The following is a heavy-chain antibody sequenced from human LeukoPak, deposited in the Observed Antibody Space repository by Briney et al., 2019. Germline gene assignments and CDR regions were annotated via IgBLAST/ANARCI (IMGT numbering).Heavy chain of an antibody. CDR3: ARDRSSGWDDY. V-gene: IGHV3-7*01. CDR1: GFTFSSYW. Sequence: AGGSLRLSCAVSGFTFSSYWMSWVRQAPGKGLEWVANINQDGSEKYYVDSVKGRFTISRDNAKNSLYLQMNSLRAEDTAVYYCARDRSSGWDDYWGQGTLVTVSS. D-gene: IGHD6-19*01. CDR2: INQDGSEK. J-gene: IGHJ4*02.